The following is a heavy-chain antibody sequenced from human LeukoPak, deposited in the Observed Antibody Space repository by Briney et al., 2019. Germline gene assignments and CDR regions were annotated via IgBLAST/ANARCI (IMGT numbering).Heavy chain of an antibody. Sequence: GGSLRLSCAASGFTFSSYEMNWVRQAPGKGLEWVSYVSSSGSTIYYADSVKGRFTISRDNAKNSLYLQMNSLRAEDTAVYYCASGPGYSYGPWGQGTLVTVSS. D-gene: IGHD5-18*01. J-gene: IGHJ4*02. CDR2: VSSSGSTI. CDR1: GFTFSSYE. CDR3: ASGPGYSYGP. V-gene: IGHV3-48*03.